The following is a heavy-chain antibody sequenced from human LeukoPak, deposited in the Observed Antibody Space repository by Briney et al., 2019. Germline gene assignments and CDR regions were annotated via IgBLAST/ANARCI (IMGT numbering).Heavy chain of an antibody. Sequence: GGSLRLSCAASRFTFSSYSMNWVRQAPGKGLEWVSYISSSSSTIYYADSVKGRFTISRDNAKNSLYLQMNSLRAEDTAVYYCARDEGIQLWEAHFDYWGQGTLVTVSS. V-gene: IGHV3-48*04. CDR3: ARDEGIQLWEAHFDY. CDR2: ISSSSSTI. J-gene: IGHJ4*02. CDR1: RFTFSSYS. D-gene: IGHD5-18*01.